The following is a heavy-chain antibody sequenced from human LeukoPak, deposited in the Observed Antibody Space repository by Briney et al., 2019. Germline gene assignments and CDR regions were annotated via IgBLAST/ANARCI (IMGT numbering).Heavy chain of an antibody. D-gene: IGHD2-15*01. CDR3: AREYCSGGSCYSGDDY. CDR1: GYTFTSYA. Sequence: GASVKVSCKASGYTFTSYAMNWVRQASGQGLEWMGWINTNTGNPTYAQGFTGRFVFSLDTSVSTAYLQISSLKAEDTAVYYCAREYCSGGSCYSGDDYWGQGTLVTVSS. J-gene: IGHJ4*02. CDR2: INTNTGNP. V-gene: IGHV7-4-1*02.